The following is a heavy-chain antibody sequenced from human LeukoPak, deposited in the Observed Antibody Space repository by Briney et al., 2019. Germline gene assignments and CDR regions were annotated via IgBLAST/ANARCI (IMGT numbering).Heavy chain of an antibody. J-gene: IGHJ4*02. CDR3: ARGITWIQLWLAPYYFDY. D-gene: IGHD5-18*01. V-gene: IGHV4-38-2*02. CDR1: GYSISSGYY. CDR2: IYHSGST. Sequence: SETLSLTCTVSGYSISSGYYWGWIRQPPGKGLEWIGSIYHSGSTYYNPSLKSRVTISVDTSENQFSLKLSSVTAADTAVYYCARGITWIQLWLAPYYFDYWGQGTLVTVSS.